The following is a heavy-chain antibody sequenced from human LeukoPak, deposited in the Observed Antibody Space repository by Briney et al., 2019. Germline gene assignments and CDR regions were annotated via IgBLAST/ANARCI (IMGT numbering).Heavy chain of an antibody. Sequence: GGSLRLSCAASGFTFSSYWMSWVRQAPGKGLERVANIKQDGSEKYYVDSVKGRFTISRDNAKNSLYLQMNSLRAEDTAVYYCANPLWFGELRPFDYWGQGTLVTVSS. J-gene: IGHJ4*02. CDR2: IKQDGSEK. D-gene: IGHD3-10*01. CDR1: GFTFSSYW. V-gene: IGHV3-7*01. CDR3: ANPLWFGELRPFDY.